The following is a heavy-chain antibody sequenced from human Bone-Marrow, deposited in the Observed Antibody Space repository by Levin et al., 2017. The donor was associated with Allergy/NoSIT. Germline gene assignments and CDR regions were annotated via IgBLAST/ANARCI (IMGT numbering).Heavy chain of an antibody. V-gene: IGHV4-31*03. Sequence: SETLSLTCTLSGDSIDTANYYWNWIRQRPGEGPEWIGYIFYNGIAYFNPSLRGRVSMSVDTRSRFSLRLTSVTAADTAVYYCARVPCTSNTCYRHYYFGLDVWGPGTTVTVSS. CDR3: ARVPCTSNTCYRHYYFGLDV. J-gene: IGHJ6*02. D-gene: IGHD2-2*01. CDR1: GDSIDTANYY. CDR2: IFYNGIA.